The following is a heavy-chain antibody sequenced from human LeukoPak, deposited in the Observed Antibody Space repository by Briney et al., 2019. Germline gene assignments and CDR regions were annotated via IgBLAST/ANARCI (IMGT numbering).Heavy chain of an antibody. CDR2: IYYSGST. D-gene: IGHD3-3*01. V-gene: IGHV4-59*05. CDR1: GGSISSYY. Sequence: PSETLSLTCTVSGGSISSYYWSWIRQPPGKGLEWIGSIYYSGSTYYNPSLKSRVTISVDTSKNQFSLKLNSVTAADTAVYYCARLTIFGVVLDWGQGTLVTVSS. J-gene: IGHJ4*02. CDR3: ARLTIFGVVLD.